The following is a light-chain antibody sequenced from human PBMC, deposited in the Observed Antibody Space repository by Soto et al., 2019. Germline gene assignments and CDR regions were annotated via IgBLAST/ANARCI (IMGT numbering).Light chain of an antibody. Sequence: DIQMTQSPSSLSASVGDRVTITCRASQTISTYLNCYQQKPGKAPKLLIYAASRLQSGVPSRFSGSGSGTDFTLTISSLQPEDFATYYCQQSHSIPYTFGQGTKLEIK. CDR2: AAS. V-gene: IGKV1-39*01. CDR1: QTISTY. CDR3: QQSHSIPYT. J-gene: IGKJ2*01.